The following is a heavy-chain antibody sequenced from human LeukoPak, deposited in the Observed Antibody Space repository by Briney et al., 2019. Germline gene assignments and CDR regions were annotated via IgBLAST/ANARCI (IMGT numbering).Heavy chain of an antibody. CDR2: INRNGGST. Sequence: AGGSLRLSCEASGFTFDENGMSWVRQAPGKGLEWVSGINRNGGSTTYADSVKGRFTISRDNAKKYLYLEMNSLRAEDTALYYCARDKFYCGFDYWGQGTLVTVS. V-gene: IGHV3-20*04. CDR1: GFTFDENG. CDR3: ARDKFYCGFDY. D-gene: IGHD2-21*02. J-gene: IGHJ4*02.